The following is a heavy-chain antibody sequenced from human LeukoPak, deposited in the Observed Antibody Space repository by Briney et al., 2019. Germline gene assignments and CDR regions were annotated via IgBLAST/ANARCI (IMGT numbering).Heavy chain of an antibody. CDR3: ARDNSDNFGDTYYWWFDP. Sequence: GASVKISCKASGFSFSRYYIHWVRQAPGQGLEWMGIISPIDDSTKYAQKFQGRVTVTRDTSTSTVYMELSSLRSEDTAVYYCARDNSDNFGDTYYWWFDPWGQGTLVTVSS. D-gene: IGHD3-22*01. CDR2: ISPIDDST. J-gene: IGHJ5*02. CDR1: GFSFSRYY. V-gene: IGHV1-46*01.